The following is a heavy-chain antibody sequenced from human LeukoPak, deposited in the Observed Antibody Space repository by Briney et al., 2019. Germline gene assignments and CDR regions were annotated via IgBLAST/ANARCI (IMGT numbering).Heavy chain of an antibody. J-gene: IGHJ4*02. CDR3: AHRVGATRSFDY. CDR2: IYWDDDK. D-gene: IGHD1-26*01. Sequence: SGPTLVKPTQTLTLTCTFSGFSLSTSGLAVGWIRQPPGKALEWLALIYWDDDKRYNASLKSRLTITKDTSKNQVVLTMTNMDPVDAATYYCAHRVGATRSFDYWGQGTLVTVSS. V-gene: IGHV2-5*02. CDR1: GFSLSTSGLA.